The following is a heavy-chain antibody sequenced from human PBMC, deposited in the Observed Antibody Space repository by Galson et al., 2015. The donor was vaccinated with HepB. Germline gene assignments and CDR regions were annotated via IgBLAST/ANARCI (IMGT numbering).Heavy chain of an antibody. Sequence: SVKVSCKASGLTFTSSTMQWLRQARGQRLEWIGWIVAGSGYTNYAQNFEGRVTLTSDMSTTTAYMELSGLRPDDTAVFYCAASTDWRYFYAMDVWGQGTTVTVSS. V-gene: IGHV1-58*02. CDR2: IVAGSGYT. D-gene: IGHD3-9*01. CDR1: GLTFTSST. CDR3: AASTDWRYFYAMDV. J-gene: IGHJ6*02.